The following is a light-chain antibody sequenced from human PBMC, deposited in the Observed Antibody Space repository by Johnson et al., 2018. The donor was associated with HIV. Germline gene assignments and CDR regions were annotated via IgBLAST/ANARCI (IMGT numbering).Light chain of an antibody. CDR1: SSNIVNAY. J-gene: IGLJ1*01. CDR2: DNN. CDR3: GTWDSSLRVGV. Sequence: QPVLTQPPSVSAAPGQKVTISCSGSSSNIVNAYVFWHQQLPGRAPKLLIYDNNKRPSGIPDRFSGSKSGTSATLGITGLQTGDEADYYCGTWDSSLRVGVFGTGTKVTVL. V-gene: IGLV1-51*01.